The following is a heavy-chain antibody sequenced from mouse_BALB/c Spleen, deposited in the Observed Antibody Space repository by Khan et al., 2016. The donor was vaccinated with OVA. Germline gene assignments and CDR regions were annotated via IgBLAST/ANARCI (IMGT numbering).Heavy chain of an antibody. J-gene: IGHJ3*01. CDR3: VRDGSYHRNDGWFAY. D-gene: IGHD2-14*01. V-gene: IGHV1-4*01. CDR1: GYTFTSYT. Sequence: QVQLKQSGAELARPGASVKMSCKASGYTFTSYTIHWIKKRPGQGLEWIGYINPSNGYTNYNQKFKDKATLTTDKSSTTAYLQLSSLTSDDSAVYNCVRDGSYHRNDGWFAYWGKGTRVTVSA. CDR2: INPSNGYT.